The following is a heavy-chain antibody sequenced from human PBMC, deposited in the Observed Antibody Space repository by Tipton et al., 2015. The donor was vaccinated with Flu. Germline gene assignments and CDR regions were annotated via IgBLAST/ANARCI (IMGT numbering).Heavy chain of an antibody. Sequence: TLSLTCAVSGYSINSGYFWGWIRQPQGKGLGWFGSMSHSGRTYYNPSLKSRVTISADTWTTQFSLKLGCVTAADTAVNYCARLPYDYGSWTSDCWRQRTLLTLSS. CDR2: MSHSGRT. J-gene: IGHJ4*02. V-gene: IGHV4-38-2*01. D-gene: IGHD3-10*01. CDR3: ARLPYDYGSWTSDC. CDR1: GYSINSGYF.